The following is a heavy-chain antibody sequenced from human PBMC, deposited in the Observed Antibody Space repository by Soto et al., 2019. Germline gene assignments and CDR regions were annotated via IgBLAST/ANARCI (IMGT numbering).Heavy chain of an antibody. CDR3: ARKDFWTPGPAP. V-gene: IGHV4-39*02. J-gene: IGHJ5*02. Sequence: QLQLQESGPGLVKPSETLSLSCTFSGGSVSGSNNYWGWIRQPPGKGLEWIGSIHYSGTTYYKSTLRSRLTISVDTSKNRFSLRLTSVTAADTAVYFCARKDFWTPGPAPWGQGTLVTVSS. CDR1: GGSVSGSNNY. D-gene: IGHD3-3*01. CDR2: IHYSGTT.